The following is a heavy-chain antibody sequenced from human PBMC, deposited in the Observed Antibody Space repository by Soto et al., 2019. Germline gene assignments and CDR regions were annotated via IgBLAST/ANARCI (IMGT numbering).Heavy chain of an antibody. Sequence: ASVKVSCKASGYTFTSYDINWVRQATGQGLEWMGWMNPNSGNTSYAQKFQGRVTMTTDTSTSTAYMELRSLRSDDTAVYYCARIVSAGFSSRHYTDVWGKGTTVTVSS. J-gene: IGHJ6*03. CDR3: ARIVSAGFSSRHYTDV. CDR2: MNPNSGNT. D-gene: IGHD6-25*01. V-gene: IGHV1-8*01. CDR1: GYTFTSYD.